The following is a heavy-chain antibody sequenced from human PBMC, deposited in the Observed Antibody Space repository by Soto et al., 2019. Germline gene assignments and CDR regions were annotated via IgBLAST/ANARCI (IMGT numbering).Heavy chain of an antibody. CDR3: AIIATSGGGDAFDI. CDR2: ILSDEINK. Sequence: QVQLVESGGGVVQPGRCLRISCAASGVTFNNYAMHWVRQAPGKGLEWVAAILSDEINKYSADSVKGRFTISRDNSKNTLYLQMNSLRPEDTAVYYCAIIATSGGGDAFDIWGQGTMVTVSS. CDR1: GVTFNNYA. J-gene: IGHJ3*02. V-gene: IGHV3-30-3*01. D-gene: IGHD6-13*01.